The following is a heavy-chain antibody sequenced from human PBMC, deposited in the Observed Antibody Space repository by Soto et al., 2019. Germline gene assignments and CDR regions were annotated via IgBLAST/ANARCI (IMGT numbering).Heavy chain of an antibody. V-gene: IGHV4-38-2*02. CDR1: GYSMSSDSY. Sequence: PSETLSLTCTVSGYSMSSDSYWGWIRQSPGKGPEWIASMYHGGTTFYNPSLKSRVTMSIDTSSNQFSLRLTSVTAADTAVYYCARVHVMVVAGSTFDYWGHGIMVTV. CDR3: ARVHVMVVAGSTFDY. J-gene: IGHJ4*01. CDR2: MYHGGTT. D-gene: IGHD2-15*01.